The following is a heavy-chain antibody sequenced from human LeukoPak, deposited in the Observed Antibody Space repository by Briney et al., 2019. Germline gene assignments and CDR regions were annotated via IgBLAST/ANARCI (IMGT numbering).Heavy chain of an antibody. CDR2: INPNSGGT. CDR1: GYTFTGYY. CDR3: ATAFKYGSGSYYFDY. D-gene: IGHD3-10*01. V-gene: IGHV1-2*02. Sequence: ASVKVSCKASGYTFTGYYMHWVRQAPGQGLEWMGWINPNSGGTNYAQKFQGRVTMTRDTSISTAYMELSRLRSDDTAVYYCATAFKYGSGSYYFDYWGQGTLVTVS. J-gene: IGHJ4*02.